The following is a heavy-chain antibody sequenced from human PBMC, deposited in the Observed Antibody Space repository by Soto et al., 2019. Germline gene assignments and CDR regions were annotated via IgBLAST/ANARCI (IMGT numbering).Heavy chain of an antibody. CDR2: ISGSGGST. CDR3: AKDPIPMYSSTLEGGGAFDI. CDR1: GFTFSSYA. Sequence: GGSLRLSCAASGFTFSSYAMSWVRQAPGKGLEWVSAISGSGGSTYYADSVKGRFTISRENSKNTLYLQMNSLRAEDTAVYYCAKDPIPMYSSTLEGGGAFDIWGQGTMVTVSS. J-gene: IGHJ3*02. D-gene: IGHD6-13*01. V-gene: IGHV3-23*01.